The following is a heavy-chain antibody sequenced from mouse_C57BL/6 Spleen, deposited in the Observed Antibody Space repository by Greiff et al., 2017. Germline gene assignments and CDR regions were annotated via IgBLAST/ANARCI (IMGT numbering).Heavy chain of an antibody. Sequence: EVHLVESGGGLVKPGGSLKLSCAASGFTFSDYGMHWVRQAPEKGLEWVAYISSGSSTIYYADTVKGRFTISRDNAKNTLFLQMTSLRSEDTAMYYCARSLTTVVADYCDYWGQGTTLTFSS. CDR2: ISSGSSTI. CDR3: ARSLTTVVADYCDY. CDR1: GFTFSDYG. J-gene: IGHJ2*01. V-gene: IGHV5-17*01. D-gene: IGHD1-1*01.